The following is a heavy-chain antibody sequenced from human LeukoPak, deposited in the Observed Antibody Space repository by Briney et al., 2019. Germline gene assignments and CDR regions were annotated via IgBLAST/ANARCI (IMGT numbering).Heavy chain of an antibody. V-gene: IGHV7-4-1*02. CDR2: ISTNTGNP. J-gene: IGHJ3*02. D-gene: IGHD3-3*01. Sequence: ASVKVSCKASGYTFTGYSINWVRQAPGQGLEWMGWISTNTGNPTYAQGFTGRFVFSLDTSVSTAYLQMNSLRAEDTAVYYCAKDMGTFGVVINTDAFDIWGQGTMVTVSS. CDR1: GYTFTGYS. CDR3: AKDMGTFGVVINTDAFDI.